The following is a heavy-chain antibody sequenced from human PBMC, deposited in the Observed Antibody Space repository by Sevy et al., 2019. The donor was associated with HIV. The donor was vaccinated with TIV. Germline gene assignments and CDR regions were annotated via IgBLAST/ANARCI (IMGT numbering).Heavy chain of an antibody. D-gene: IGHD1-1*01. CDR1: GYTFTSYD. CDR3: ARMRTGFDY. V-gene: IGHV1-46*01. Sequence: ASVKVSCKASGYTFTSYDMHWVRQAPGQGLEWMGIINPSGGSTSYAKKFQGRVTMTRDTSTSTVYMELSSLRSEDTAMYYCARMRTGFDYWGQGTLVTVSS. CDR2: INPSGGST. J-gene: IGHJ4*02.